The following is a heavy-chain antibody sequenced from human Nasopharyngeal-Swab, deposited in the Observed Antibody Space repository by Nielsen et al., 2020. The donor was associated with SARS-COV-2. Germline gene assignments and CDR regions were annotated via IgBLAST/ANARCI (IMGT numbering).Heavy chain of an antibody. V-gene: IGHV3-7*01. J-gene: IGHJ4*02. Sequence: GGSLRLSCAASGFTYWMHWVRQAPGKGLEWVGNIGQDGGGKKYVDSVKGRFTISRDNANNLLYLQMNSLRAEDTAVYYCVRDRGYYTFTDWGQGTLVTVSS. CDR3: VRDRGYYTFTD. CDR1: GFTYW. CDR2: IGQDGGGK. D-gene: IGHD2/OR15-2a*01.